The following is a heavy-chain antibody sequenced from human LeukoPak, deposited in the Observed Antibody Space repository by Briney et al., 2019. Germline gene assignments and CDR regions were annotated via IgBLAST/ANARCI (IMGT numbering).Heavy chain of an antibody. D-gene: IGHD1-14*01. V-gene: IGHV4-59*01. CDR3: ARRIPAYHAKDV. J-gene: IGHJ6*02. CDR1: GGSISSYY. CDR2: VYYTGTI. Sequence: SETLSLTCTVPGGSISSYYWNWIRQPPGKGLEWIGNVYYTGTINYNTSLKSRVTILVDTSKNQFSLKLSSVTAADTAAYYCARRIPAYHAKDVWGQGTTVTVFS.